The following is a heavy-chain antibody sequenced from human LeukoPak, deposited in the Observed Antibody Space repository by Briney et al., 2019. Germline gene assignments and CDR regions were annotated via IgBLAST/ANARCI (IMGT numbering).Heavy chain of an antibody. V-gene: IGHV1-8*01. CDR2: MNPNSGNT. D-gene: IGHD5-18*01. CDR1: GYTFTSYD. Sequence: ASVKVSCKASGYTFTSYDINWVRQATGQGLEWMGWMNPNSGNTGYAQKFQGRVTMTRNTSISTAYMELSSLRSEDTAVYYCARDFILTPYRAENWFDPWGQGALVTVSS. CDR3: ARDFILTPYRAENWFDP. J-gene: IGHJ5*02.